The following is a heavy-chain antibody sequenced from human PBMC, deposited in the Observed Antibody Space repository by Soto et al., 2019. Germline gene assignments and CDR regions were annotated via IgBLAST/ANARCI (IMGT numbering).Heavy chain of an antibody. CDR3: ASIAASDWYSDL. CDR1: GFTFSTYD. Sequence: PGGSLRLSCAASGFTFSTYDMSWVRQAPGKGLEWVSYINRGGSTRYYADSVKGRFTISRDNAKNSLYLQMNSLRAEDTAVYYCASIAASDWYSDLWGRGTLVTVSS. J-gene: IGHJ2*01. CDR2: INRGGSTR. D-gene: IGHD6-13*01. V-gene: IGHV3-48*03.